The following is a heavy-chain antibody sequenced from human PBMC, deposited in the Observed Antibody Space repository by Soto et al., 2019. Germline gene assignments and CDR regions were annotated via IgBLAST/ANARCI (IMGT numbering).Heavy chain of an antibody. D-gene: IGHD2-15*01. CDR3: EKGEGFLGY. CDR2: ITPYNGNT. J-gene: IGHJ4*02. V-gene: IGHV1-18*01. Sequence: QVQLVQSGAEVKKPGASVKVSCKASGYTFTNYGITWVRQAPGQGLEWMGWITPYNGNTNYAQKLQGRVTMTTNTSTSTAYMELRSLSSDETAVYYCEKGEGFLGYWGQGILVTVFS. CDR1: GYTFTNYG.